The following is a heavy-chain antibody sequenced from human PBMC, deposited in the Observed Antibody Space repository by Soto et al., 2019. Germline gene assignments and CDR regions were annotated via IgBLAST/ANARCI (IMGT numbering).Heavy chain of an antibody. CDR2: IYYSGST. D-gene: IGHD1-26*01. V-gene: IGHV4-39*01. Sequence: PSETLSLACTVSVGSISSSSYYWGWILQPPGKGLEWIGSIYYSGSTYYNPSLKSRVTISVDTSKNQFSLKLSSVTAADTAVYYCAREWEQDYYYFDYWGQGTLVSVSS. CDR3: AREWEQDYYYFDY. J-gene: IGHJ4*02. CDR1: VGSISSSSYY.